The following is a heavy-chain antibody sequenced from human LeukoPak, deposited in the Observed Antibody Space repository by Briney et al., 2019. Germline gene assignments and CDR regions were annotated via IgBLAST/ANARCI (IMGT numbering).Heavy chain of an antibody. D-gene: IGHD3-22*01. CDR2: ISGSGGST. Sequence: GGSLRLSCAASGFTFSSYAMSWVRQAPGKGLEWVSAISGSGGSTYYADSVKGRFTISRDNSKNTLYLQMNSLRAEDTAVYYCARGNDYYDSSGYYPHRVYDYWGQGTLVTVSS. V-gene: IGHV3-23*01. CDR1: GFTFSSYA. CDR3: ARGNDYYDSSGYYPHRVYDY. J-gene: IGHJ4*01.